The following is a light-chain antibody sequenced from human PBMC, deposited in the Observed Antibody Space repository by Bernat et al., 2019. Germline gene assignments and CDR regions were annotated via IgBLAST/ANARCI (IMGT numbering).Light chain of an antibody. J-gene: IGKJ4*01. Sequence: DIVMTQTPLSLSVTPGQPASISCKSSESLLHSDGKTYLSCYLQKAGQPPQGLIYEVSNRFSRVPKRFSGSGSGTDLRLKISRVEAGDVGVYYCMQSMQLPHTFGVGT. CDR3: MQSMQLPHT. V-gene: IGKV2D-29*01. CDR1: ESLLHSDGKTY. CDR2: EVS.